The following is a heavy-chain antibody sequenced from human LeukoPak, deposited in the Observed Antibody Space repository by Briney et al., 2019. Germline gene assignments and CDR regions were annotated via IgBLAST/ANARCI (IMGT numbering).Heavy chain of an antibody. V-gene: IGHV3-30*02. J-gene: IGHJ4*02. Sequence: GGSLRLSCAASGFTFSSYGMHWVRQAPGKGLEWVAFIRYDGSNKYYADSVKGRFTISRDNSKNTLYLQMNSLRAEDTAAYYCAKDSGFYCSSTSCSDPDYWGQGTLVTVSS. CDR3: AKDSGFYCSSTSCSDPDY. CDR1: GFTFSSYG. D-gene: IGHD2-2*01. CDR2: IRYDGSNK.